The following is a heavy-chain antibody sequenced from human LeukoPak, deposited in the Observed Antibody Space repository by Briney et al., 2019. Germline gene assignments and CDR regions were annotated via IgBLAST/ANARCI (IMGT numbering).Heavy chain of an antibody. J-gene: IGHJ4*02. CDR1: GFTFSSYE. CDR2: ISSSSSYI. D-gene: IGHD1-26*01. V-gene: IGHV3-21*01. CDR3: ARWYSGSYFYFDY. Sequence: KPGGSLRLSCAASGFTFSSYEMNWVRQAPGKGLEWVSSISSSSSYIYYADSVKGRFTISRDNAKNSLYLQMNSLRAEDTAVYYCARWYSGSYFYFDYWGQGTLVTVSS.